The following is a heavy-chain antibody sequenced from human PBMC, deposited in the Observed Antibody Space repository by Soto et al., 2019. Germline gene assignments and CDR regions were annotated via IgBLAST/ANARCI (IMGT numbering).Heavy chain of an antibody. CDR3: ARLRGIVVVTAIFDY. D-gene: IGHD2-21*02. CDR2: IYYSGST. Sequence: QLQLQESGPGLGKPSETLSLTCTVSGGSISSSSYYWGWIRQPPGKGLEWIGSIYYSGSTYYNPSLKSRVTISVDTSKNQFSLKLSSVTAADTAVYYCARLRGIVVVTAIFDYWGQGTLVTVSS. CDR1: GGSISSSSYY. V-gene: IGHV4-39*01. J-gene: IGHJ4*02.